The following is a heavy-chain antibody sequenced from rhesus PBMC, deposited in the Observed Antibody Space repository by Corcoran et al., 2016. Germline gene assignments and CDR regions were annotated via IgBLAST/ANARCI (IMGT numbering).Heavy chain of an antibody. V-gene: IGHV4-147*01. CDR3: AKDMPGYSSGWYGDY. J-gene: IGHJ4*01. D-gene: IGHD6-31*01. CDR2: IYGGSGST. Sequence: QVQLQEPGPGVVKPSETLSLTCAVSGGPISSYWWVWIRQPPGQGLGWTGQIYGGSGSTSYNPSLKSRVTISSDTSKNQFSLKLSSVTAADTAVYYCAKDMPGYSSGWYGDYWGQGVLVTVSS. CDR1: GGPISSYW.